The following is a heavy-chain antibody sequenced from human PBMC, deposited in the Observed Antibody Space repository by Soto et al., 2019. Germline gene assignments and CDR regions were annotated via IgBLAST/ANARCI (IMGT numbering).Heavy chain of an antibody. D-gene: IGHD3-3*01. CDR2: ISSSSSYT. CDR3: AKGTEYGVVPMSTFDY. CDR1: GFTFSDYY. J-gene: IGHJ4*02. V-gene: IGHV3-11*05. Sequence: GGSLRLSCAASGFTFSDYYMSWIRQAPGKGLEWVSYISSSSSYTNYADSVKGRFTISRDNARNSLYLQMSNLRVEDTALYFCAKGTEYGVVPMSTFDYWGQGSLVTVSS.